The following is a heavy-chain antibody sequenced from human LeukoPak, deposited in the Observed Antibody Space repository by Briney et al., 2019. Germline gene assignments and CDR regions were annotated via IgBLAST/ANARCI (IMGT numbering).Heavy chain of an antibody. CDR3: ASTGSTAIEIDY. CDR2: ISSSSSYI. Sequence: PGGSLRLSCAASGFTFSSYTINWVRQAPGKGLEWVSSISSSSSYIYYADSVKGRFTISRDNAKNSLYLQMNSLRAEDTAVYYCASTGSTAIEIDYWGQGTLVTVSS. J-gene: IGHJ4*02. V-gene: IGHV3-21*01. D-gene: IGHD5/OR15-5a*01. CDR1: GFTFSSYT.